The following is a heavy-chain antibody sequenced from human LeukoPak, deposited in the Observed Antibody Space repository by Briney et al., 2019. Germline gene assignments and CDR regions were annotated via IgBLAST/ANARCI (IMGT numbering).Heavy chain of an antibody. CDR2: IKQDGSEK. CDR1: GFTFSNYW. D-gene: IGHD6-13*01. CDR3: SRWGTYSSSWLGAFDI. J-gene: IGHJ3*02. V-gene: IGHV3-7*05. Sequence: GGSLRLSCAASGFTFSNYWMSWVRQAPGKGLEWVANIKQDGSEKYYVDSVKSRFTTSRDNARNSLHLQMNSLRAEDTAVYYCSRWGTYSSSWLGAFDIWGQGTVVTVSS.